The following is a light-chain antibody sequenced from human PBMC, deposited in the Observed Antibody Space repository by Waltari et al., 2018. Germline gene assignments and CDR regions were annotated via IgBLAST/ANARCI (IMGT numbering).Light chain of an antibody. Sequence: DIQMTQSPSTLSASVGDRVSITCRASQSISYWLAWYQQKPGKAPKLLIYTASTLERGVPPRFSGSGSETDFTFTISNLQPDDFATYFCQQYISWPYTFGQGTTVEI. CDR2: TAS. J-gene: IGKJ2*01. CDR1: QSISYW. V-gene: IGKV1-5*03. CDR3: QQYISWPYT.